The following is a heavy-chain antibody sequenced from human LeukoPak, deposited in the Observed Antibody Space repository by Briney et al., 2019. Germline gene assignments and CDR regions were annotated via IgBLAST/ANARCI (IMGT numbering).Heavy chain of an antibody. CDR2: ISGSGGST. J-gene: IGHJ6*03. V-gene: IGHV3-23*01. Sequence: GGSPRLSCAASGFTFSSYAMSWVRQAPGKGLEWVSAISGSGGSTYYADSVKGRFTISRDNSKNTLYLQMNSLRAEDTAVYYCAKNKGYYYYYMDVWGKGTTVTVSS. D-gene: IGHD1/OR15-1a*01. CDR1: GFTFSSYA. CDR3: AKNKGYYYYYMDV.